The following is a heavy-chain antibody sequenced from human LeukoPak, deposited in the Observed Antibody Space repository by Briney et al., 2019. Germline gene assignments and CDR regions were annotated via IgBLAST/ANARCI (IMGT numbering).Heavy chain of an antibody. CDR1: GFTFSSYG. CDR2: ISGSGGST. J-gene: IGHJ4*02. Sequence: GGTLRLSCAASGFTFSSYGMSWVRQAPGKGLEWVSAISGSGGSTYYADSVKGRFTISRDNSKNTLYLQMNSLRAEDTAVYYCAKVGRVTTMVRGVIEYYFDYWGQGTLVTVSS. D-gene: IGHD3-10*01. V-gene: IGHV3-23*01. CDR3: AKVGRVTTMVRGVIEYYFDY.